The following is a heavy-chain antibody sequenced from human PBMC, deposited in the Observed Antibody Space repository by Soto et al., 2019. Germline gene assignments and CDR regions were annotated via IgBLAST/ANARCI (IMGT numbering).Heavy chain of an antibody. D-gene: IGHD3-10*01. CDR1: GYTFTSYG. CDR2: ISAHKGNT. V-gene: IGHV1-18*01. Sequence: QVHLVQSGAEVKKPGASVKVSCKASGYTFTSYGITWVRQAPGQGLEWMGWISAHKGNTDYAQKLQGRVIVTRDTSTSTAYMELRSLISDDTAVYYCARGRYGGYWGQGALVTVSP. J-gene: IGHJ4*02. CDR3: ARGRYGGY.